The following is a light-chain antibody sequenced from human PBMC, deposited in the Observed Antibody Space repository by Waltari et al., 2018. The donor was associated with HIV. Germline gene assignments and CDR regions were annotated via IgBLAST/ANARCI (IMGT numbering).Light chain of an antibody. CDR3: HQYHRYPQT. J-gene: IGKJ1*01. V-gene: IGKV1-8*01. CDR1: QNIGNS. CDR2: GSS. Sequence: AIRLTPSPSSFSASTGDSVTITCRASQNIGNSLAWYQHKQGSAPRLLIYGSSTLQKGVASRFSGSASGTNFTLTISCLQSEDFATFSCHQYHRYPQTFGQGTRVEMK.